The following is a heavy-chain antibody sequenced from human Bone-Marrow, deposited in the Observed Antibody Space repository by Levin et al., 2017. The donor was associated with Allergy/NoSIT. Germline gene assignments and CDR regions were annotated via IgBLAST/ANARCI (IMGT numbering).Heavy chain of an antibody. V-gene: IGHV4-31*03. Sequence: LHSSVSFFSLLLFFSSWSWIRQHPGKGLAWIGYIYSSGSTYYNPSLPMRVTISFHTSKNQFSLKLSSVTAADTAVYYGARDSGYYDMLTGAFDIWGQGTMVTVSS. CDR3: ARDSGYYDMLTGAFDI. CDR2: IYSSGST. D-gene: IGHD3-9*01. CDR1: FFSLLLFFSS. J-gene: IGHJ3*02.